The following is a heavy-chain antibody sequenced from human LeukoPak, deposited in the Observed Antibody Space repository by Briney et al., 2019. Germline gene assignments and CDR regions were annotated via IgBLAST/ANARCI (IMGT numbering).Heavy chain of an antibody. CDR1: GFTFSSYW. J-gene: IGHJ4*02. CDR3: ARDRIVEGIRDY. D-gene: IGHD3-22*01. CDR2: IKQDGSEK. Sequence: GGSLRFSCAASGFTFSSYWMSWVRQAPGKGLEWVANIKQDGSEKSYVDSVKGRFTISTDNAKNSLYLQMNSLRAEDTAVYYCARDRIVEGIRDYWGQGTLVTVSS. V-gene: IGHV3-7*01.